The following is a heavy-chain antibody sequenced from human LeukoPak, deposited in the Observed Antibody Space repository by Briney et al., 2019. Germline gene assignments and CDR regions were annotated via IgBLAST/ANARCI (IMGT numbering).Heavy chain of an antibody. CDR1: GFTFSRYS. J-gene: IGHJ4*02. D-gene: IGHD1-26*01. Sequence: PGGSLTLSRSPSGFTFSRYSMNWVRHAPGKGLEWVSSISSSSSYIYYADSVKGQFTISRDNAKNSLYLQMNSLRAEDAAVYYCEREKVGATTPQFDYWGQGTLVTVSS. CDR2: ISSSSSYI. CDR3: EREKVGATTPQFDY. V-gene: IGHV3-21*01.